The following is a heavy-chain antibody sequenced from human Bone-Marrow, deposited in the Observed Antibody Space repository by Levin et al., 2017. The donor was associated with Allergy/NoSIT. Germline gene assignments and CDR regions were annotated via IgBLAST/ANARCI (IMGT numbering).Heavy chain of an antibody. J-gene: IGHJ4*01. Sequence: PSASVKVSCKASGGPFSTYTISWVRQAPGQGLEWMGRIISSIDIINYAPKFQGRVTLTADKSTSTVFMDLSSLGYEDTAIYYCAREERGYSYGRRYFDFWGHGTLVTVSS. CDR3: AREERGYSYGRRYFDF. D-gene: IGHD5-18*01. V-gene: IGHV1-69*02. CDR2: IISSIDII. CDR1: GGPFSTYT.